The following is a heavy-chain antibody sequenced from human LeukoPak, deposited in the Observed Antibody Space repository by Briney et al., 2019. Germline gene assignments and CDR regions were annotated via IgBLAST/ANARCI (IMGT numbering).Heavy chain of an antibody. CDR1: GFTFSSYE. J-gene: IGHJ4*02. Sequence: GGSLRLSCAASGFTFSSYEMNWVRQAPGKGLEWVPYISSSGSTIYYADSVKGRFTISRDNAKNSLYLQMNSLRAEDTAVYYCARERYRYGYHLYYWGQQTPVTLSS. V-gene: IGHV3-48*03. D-gene: IGHD5-18*01. CDR3: ARERYRYGYHLYY. CDR2: ISSSGSTI.